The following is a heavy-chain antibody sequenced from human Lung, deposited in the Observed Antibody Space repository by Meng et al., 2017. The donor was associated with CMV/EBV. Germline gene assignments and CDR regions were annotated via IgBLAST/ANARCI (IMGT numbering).Heavy chain of an antibody. CDR3: ARDVSPRSSAYFAIYYFYALDV. D-gene: IGHD2-21*01. V-gene: IGHV3-21*01. CDR1: GFTFSSYS. CDR2: ISSSGTYI. J-gene: IGHJ6*02. Sequence: GESLKISCAASGFTFSSYSMNWVRQAPGKGLEWVSSISSSGTYIYYADSVKGRFTISRDNAQNSLYLQMNSLRAEDTAVYYCARDVSPRSSAYFAIYYFYALDVWGPGNTVNGAS.